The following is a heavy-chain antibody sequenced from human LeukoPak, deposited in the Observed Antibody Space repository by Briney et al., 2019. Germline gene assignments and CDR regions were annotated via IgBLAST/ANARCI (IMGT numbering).Heavy chain of an antibody. V-gene: IGHV1-2*02. CDR2: INPKSGAT. CDR1: GYTFTGYY. J-gene: IGHJ3*02. Sequence: ASVKVSCKGSGYTFTGYYMHWVRQAAGQGLEWMGWINPKSGATNFEQKFQGRVTMTRDTSISTAYMELSRLRSDDTAVYYCARVMHAASPGIIGPDDPFEIWGQGTMVTVSA. CDR3: ARVMHAASPGIIGPDDPFEI. D-gene: IGHD6-13*01.